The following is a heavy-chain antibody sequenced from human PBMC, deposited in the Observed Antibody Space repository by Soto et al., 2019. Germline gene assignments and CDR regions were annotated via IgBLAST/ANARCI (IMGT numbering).Heavy chain of an antibody. D-gene: IGHD5-12*01. CDR3: ARGGNSGSTGGFDP. CDR2: IYHTGIT. Sequence: QVQLQESGPGLVKPSQTLSLTCTVSGGSLSSGGHYWSWIRQHPGKGLEWIGYIYHTGITYYNPSLKRRLAMSVDTSKNQFSLRLNSVTAADTAVYYCARGGNSGSTGGFDPWGQGTLVTVSS. V-gene: IGHV4-31*03. J-gene: IGHJ5*02. CDR1: GGSLSSGGHY.